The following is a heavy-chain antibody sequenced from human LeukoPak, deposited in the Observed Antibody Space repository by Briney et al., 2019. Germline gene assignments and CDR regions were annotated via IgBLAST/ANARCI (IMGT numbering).Heavy chain of an antibody. V-gene: IGHV4-34*01. D-gene: IGHD6-6*01. CDR3: ARDELSIAARPAYFDY. CDR2: INHSGST. CDR1: GGSFSGYY. J-gene: IGHJ4*02. Sequence: SETLSLTCAVYGGSFSGYYWSCIRQPPGNGRKWSGEINHSGSTNYNPSLQSRVTISVDTSKNQFSLKLSSVTAAGTAVYYCARDELSIAARPAYFDYWGQGTLVTVSS.